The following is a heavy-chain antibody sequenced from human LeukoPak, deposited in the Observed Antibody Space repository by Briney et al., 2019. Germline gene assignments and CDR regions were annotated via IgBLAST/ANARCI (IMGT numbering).Heavy chain of an antibody. J-gene: IGHJ4*02. CDR3: TTDPRLGYCSGGSCYYFDY. Sequence: GGSLRLSCAASGFTFSSYAMSWVRQAPGKGLEWVSAISGSGGSTYYADSVKGRFTISRDNSKNTLYLQMNSLKTEDTAVYYCTTDPRLGYCSGGSCYYFDYWGQGTLVTVSS. CDR2: ISGSGGST. CDR1: GFTFSSYA. V-gene: IGHV3-23*01. D-gene: IGHD2-15*01.